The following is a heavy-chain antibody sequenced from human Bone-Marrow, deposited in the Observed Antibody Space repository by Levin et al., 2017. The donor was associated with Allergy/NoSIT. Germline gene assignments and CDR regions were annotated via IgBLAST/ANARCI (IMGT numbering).Heavy chain of an antibody. CDR1: GFNVDDYA. Sequence: GGSLRLSCAVSGFNVDDYAMHWVRQAPGKGLEWVSGITWNRGKKDYADSVKGRFTISRDNAKTSLYLQMNSLRTEDTALYYCAKDISGDGSNFHRWSQGTLVTVSS. V-gene: IGHV3-9*01. CDR2: ITWNRGKK. D-gene: IGHD5-24*01. CDR3: AKDISGDGSNFHR. J-gene: IGHJ4*02.